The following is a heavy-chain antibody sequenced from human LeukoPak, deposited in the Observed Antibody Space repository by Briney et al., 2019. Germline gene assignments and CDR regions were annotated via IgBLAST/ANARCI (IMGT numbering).Heavy chain of an antibody. J-gene: IGHJ4*02. Sequence: GGSLRLSCAASGFTFDDYAMHWVRQAPGKGLEWVSGISWNSGSIGYADSVKGRFTISRDNSKNTLYLQMNSLRAEDTAVYYCAKSGNSGDWGQGTLVTVSS. D-gene: IGHD4-23*01. CDR3: AKSGNSGD. CDR2: ISWNSGSI. V-gene: IGHV3-9*01. CDR1: GFTFDDYA.